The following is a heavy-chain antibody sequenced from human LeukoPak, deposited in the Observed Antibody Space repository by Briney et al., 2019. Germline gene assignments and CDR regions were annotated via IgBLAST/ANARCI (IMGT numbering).Heavy chain of an antibody. CDR2: IYYSGST. Sequence: SETLSLTCTVSGGSISSHYWSWIRQPPGKGLEWLGYIYYSGSTNYNPSLKSRVTISVDTSKNQFSLKLSSVTAADTAVYYCARDLVDARKEYSSPRGWFDPWGQGTLVTVSS. D-gene: IGHD6-6*01. V-gene: IGHV4-59*11. CDR1: GGSISSHY. CDR3: ARDLVDARKEYSSPRGWFDP. J-gene: IGHJ5*02.